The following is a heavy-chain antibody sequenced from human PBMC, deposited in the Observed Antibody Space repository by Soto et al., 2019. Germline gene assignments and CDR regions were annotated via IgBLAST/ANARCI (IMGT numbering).Heavy chain of an antibody. J-gene: IGHJ3*02. CDR3: ARGRITMVRGPGTFDI. CDR1: GYTFTSCA. V-gene: IGHV1-3*01. D-gene: IGHD3-10*01. CDR2: INAGNGNT. Sequence: ASVKVSCKASGYTFTSCAMHWVRQAPGQRLEWMGWINAGNGNTKYSQKFQGRVTITRDTSASTAYMELSSLRSEDTAVYYCARGRITMVRGPGTFDIWGQGTMVTVSS.